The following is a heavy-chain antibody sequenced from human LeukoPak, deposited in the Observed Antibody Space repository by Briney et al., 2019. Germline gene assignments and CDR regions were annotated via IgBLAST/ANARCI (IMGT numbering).Heavy chain of an antibody. CDR1: GFTFSSYD. Sequence: GGSLRLSCAASGFTFSSYDMHWVRQATGKGLEWVSAIGTAGDTYYPGSVKGRFTISRDNAKNSLYLQMNSLRAEDTAVYYCARDNWNYVDAFDIWGQGTMVTVSS. CDR3: ARDNWNYVDAFDI. J-gene: IGHJ3*02. CDR2: IGTAGDT. V-gene: IGHV3-13*01. D-gene: IGHD1-7*01.